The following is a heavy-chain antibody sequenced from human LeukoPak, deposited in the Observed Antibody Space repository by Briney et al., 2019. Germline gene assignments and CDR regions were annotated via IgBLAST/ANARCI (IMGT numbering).Heavy chain of an antibody. CDR1: GFTFSSYW. V-gene: IGHV3-74*01. CDR3: AKDRTGPAEH. Sequence: QPGGSLRLSCAASGFTFSSYWMHWVRQAPGKGLVWVSRINTDGSSTTYADSVKGRFTISRDNSKNTLYLQMNSLRAEDTAVYYCAKDRTGPAEHWGQGTLVTVSS. J-gene: IGHJ1*01. CDR2: INTDGSST.